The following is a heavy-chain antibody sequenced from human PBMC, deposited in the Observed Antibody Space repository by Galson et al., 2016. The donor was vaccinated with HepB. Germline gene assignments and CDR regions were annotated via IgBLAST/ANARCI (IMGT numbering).Heavy chain of an antibody. J-gene: IGHJ3*02. D-gene: IGHD3-22*01. CDR1: GFTFNDAW. CDR3: TTASNYYDSSGYYHDAFDI. Sequence: SLRLSCATSGFTFNDAWMSWVRQAPGKGLEWVGRIKSKTDGGTTDYASPVKGRFTISRDDSKNTLYVQMKSLKTEDTAVYYCTTASNYYDSSGYYHDAFDIWGQGTMVTVSS. V-gene: IGHV3-15*01. CDR2: IKSKTDGGTT.